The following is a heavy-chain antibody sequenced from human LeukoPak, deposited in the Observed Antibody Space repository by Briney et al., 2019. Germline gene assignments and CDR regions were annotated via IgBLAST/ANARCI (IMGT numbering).Heavy chain of an antibody. D-gene: IGHD4-17*01. J-gene: IGHJ4*02. CDR2: VNHNGYT. CDR3: ARMTTGHDY. CDR1: GTSFTSYY. Sequence: PSETLSLTCGVSGTSFTSYYWSWIRQTPGKGLEWIVEVNHNGYTNMNPSLKSRVTISADTSKNQFSLMMTSVTAADTAVYFCARMTTGHDYWGQGTLVTVSS. V-gene: IGHV4-34*01.